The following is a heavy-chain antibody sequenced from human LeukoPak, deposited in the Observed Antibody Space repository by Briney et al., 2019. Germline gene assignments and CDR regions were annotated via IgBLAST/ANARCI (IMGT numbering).Heavy chain of an antibody. Sequence: PSETLSLTCTASGGSISNSYWSWIRQPPGKGLEWIGYIYYSGSANYNPSLTSRVTISLDTSKNQFSLKLSSVTAADTAVYYCARRRGDFWSDYYAFDYWGQGTLVTISS. D-gene: IGHD3-3*01. CDR3: ARRRGDFWSDYYAFDY. V-gene: IGHV4-59*08. CDR1: GGSISNSY. J-gene: IGHJ4*02. CDR2: IYYSGSA.